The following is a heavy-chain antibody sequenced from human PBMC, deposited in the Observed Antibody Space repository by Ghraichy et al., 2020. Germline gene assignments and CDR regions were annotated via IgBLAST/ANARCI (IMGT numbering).Heavy chain of an antibody. J-gene: IGHJ6*02. D-gene: IGHD6-19*01. Sequence: ASVKVSCKASRYPFTGSYMHWVRESPGQGLEWMGWINPNSGGTNYAQKFQGWVTMTRDTSISTAYMELSRLRSDDTAVYYCARGVPGYSSKFDYYYGMDVWGQGTTVTVSS. V-gene: IGHV1-2*04. CDR2: INPNSGGT. CDR1: RYPFTGSY. CDR3: ARGVPGYSSKFDYYYGMDV.